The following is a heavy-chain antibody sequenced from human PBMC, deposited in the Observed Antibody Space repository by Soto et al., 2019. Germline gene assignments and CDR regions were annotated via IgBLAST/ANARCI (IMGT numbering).Heavy chain of an antibody. J-gene: IGHJ4*02. D-gene: IGHD3-22*01. CDR3: ARAPYDSSGYYSFDY. V-gene: IGHV1-46*01. CDR1: GYTFTSYG. CDR2: INPSGGST. Sequence: GASVKVSCKASGYTFTSYGISWVRQAPGQGLEWMGVINPSGGSTSYAQKFQGRVTMTRDTSTTTVYMELSSLRSEDTAVYYCARAPYDSSGYYSFDYWGQGTVVTVS.